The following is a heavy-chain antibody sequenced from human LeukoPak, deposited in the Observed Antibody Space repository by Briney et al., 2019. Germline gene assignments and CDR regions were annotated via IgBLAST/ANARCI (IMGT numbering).Heavy chain of an antibody. V-gene: IGHV3-74*01. J-gene: IGHJ5*02. CDR1: GFTFSGYW. CDR2: ISPDGTTT. CDR3: ARGDYDSSGYYNWFDP. Sequence: PGGSLRLSCAASGFTFSGYWMHWVRQAPGKGLVWVSRISPDGTTTNYADSVKGRFTISRDNSKNTLYLQMNSLRAEDTAVYYCARGDYDSSGYYNWFDPWGQGTLVTVSS. D-gene: IGHD3-22*01.